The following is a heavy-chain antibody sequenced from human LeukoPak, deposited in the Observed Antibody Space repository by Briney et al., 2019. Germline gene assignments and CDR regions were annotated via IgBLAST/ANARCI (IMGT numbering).Heavy chain of an antibody. D-gene: IGHD2-15*01. CDR1: GFTFTSYV. J-gene: IGHJ4*02. CDR3: ARDHGCSGGACYFFDY. Sequence: GGSLRLSCAASGFTFTSYVIHWVRQAPGEGLAPMGLIFFSGTKRYYAESVKGRFNISRDNSSSTVSLEMNSLRPEDRAIYYCARDHGCSGGACYFFDYWGQGALVTVSS. V-gene: IGHV3-30*04. CDR2: IFFSGTKR.